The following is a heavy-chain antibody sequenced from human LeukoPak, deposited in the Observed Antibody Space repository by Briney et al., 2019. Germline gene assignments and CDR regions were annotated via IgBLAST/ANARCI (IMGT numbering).Heavy chain of an antibody. CDR2: ISSSSSYT. D-gene: IGHD4-17*01. CDR1: GFSFRDYY. V-gene: IGHV3-11*06. CDR3: ARDRDYGDYEDPSFADY. J-gene: IGHJ4*02. Sequence: GGSLRLSCAASGFSFRDYYMSWIRQVPGKGLEWVSYISSSSSYTKYADSVKGRFTISRDNAKNSLYLQMHSLRAEDTAVYYCARDRDYGDYEDPSFADYWGQGTLVTVSS.